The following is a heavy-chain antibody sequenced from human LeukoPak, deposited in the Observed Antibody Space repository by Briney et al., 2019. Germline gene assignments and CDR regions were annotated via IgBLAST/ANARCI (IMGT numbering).Heavy chain of an antibody. J-gene: IGHJ4*02. Sequence: GGSLGLSCAASGFTFSSYAMSWVRQAPEKGLEWVSAISGSGGSTYYADSVKGRFTISRDNSKNTLYLQMNSLRAEDTAVYYCAKDNYNWNEQTFDYWGQGTLVTVSS. D-gene: IGHD1-20*01. CDR2: ISGSGGST. CDR1: GFTFSSYA. CDR3: AKDNYNWNEQTFDY. V-gene: IGHV3-23*01.